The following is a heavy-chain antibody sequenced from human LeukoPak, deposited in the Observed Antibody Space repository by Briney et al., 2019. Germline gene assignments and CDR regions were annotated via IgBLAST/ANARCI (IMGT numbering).Heavy chain of an antibody. D-gene: IGHD3-22*01. CDR3: AKRDFYDSSGYAPLFQH. Sequence: GGSLRLSCAASGFTFSRHWMSWVRQAPGKGLEVVSGISGSGGLTNYADSVKGRFTISRDNSKNTLFLQMNSLRAEDTAVYYCAKRDFYDSSGYAPLFQHWGQGTLVTVSS. V-gene: IGHV3-23*01. J-gene: IGHJ1*01. CDR1: GFTFSRHW. CDR2: ISGSGGLT.